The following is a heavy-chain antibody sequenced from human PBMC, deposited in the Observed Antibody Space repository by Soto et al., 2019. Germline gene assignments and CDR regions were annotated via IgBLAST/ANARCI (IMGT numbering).Heavy chain of an antibody. D-gene: IGHD6-13*01. CDR3: AKDHGSIAAAGTRPSYYFDY. CDR1: GFTFSSYA. CDR2: ISGSGGST. J-gene: IGHJ4*02. Sequence: GGSLRLSCAASGFTFSSYAMSWVRQAPGKGLEWVSAISGSGGSTYYADSVKGRFTISRDNSKNTLYLQMNSLRAEDTAVYYCAKDHGSIAAAGTRPSYYFDYWGQGTLVTVSS. V-gene: IGHV3-23*01.